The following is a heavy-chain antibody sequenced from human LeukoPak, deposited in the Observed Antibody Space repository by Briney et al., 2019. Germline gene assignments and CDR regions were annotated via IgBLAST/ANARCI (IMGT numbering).Heavy chain of an antibody. D-gene: IGHD1-26*01. CDR3: ARGPVGATSGPGPVYYYYYGMDV. V-gene: IGHV3-7*03. J-gene: IGHJ6*02. CDR1: PFIFSGHW. Sequence: GGSLRLSCEASPFIFSGHWLNWVRQTPGRGLEGVASIKEDGSERQYVDSVKGRFSISRDNTKGSLFLQLNSLRAEDTAVYYCARGPVGATSGPGPVYYYYYGMDVWGQGTTVTVSS. CDR2: IKEDGSER.